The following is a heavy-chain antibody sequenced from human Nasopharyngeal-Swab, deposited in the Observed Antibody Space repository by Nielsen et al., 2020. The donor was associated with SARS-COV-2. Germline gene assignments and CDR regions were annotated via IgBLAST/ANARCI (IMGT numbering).Heavy chain of an antibody. CDR3: ASSNTHHYYYGMDV. CDR2: VYSIDGP. D-gene: IGHD2-15*01. Sequence: GGSLRLSCAASGFTVSSKYMSWLRQAPGKGLEWVSGVYSIDGPYYADSVKGRFTISKDSSKNTLYLHMNSLRAEDTAVYYCASSNTHHYYYGMDVWGQGTTVTVSS. J-gene: IGHJ6*02. V-gene: IGHV3-53*01. CDR1: GFTVSSKY.